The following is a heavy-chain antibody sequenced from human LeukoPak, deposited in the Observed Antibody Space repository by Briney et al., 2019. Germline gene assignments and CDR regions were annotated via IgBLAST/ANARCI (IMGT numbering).Heavy chain of an antibody. CDR1: GYTFTSYD. CDR3: ARSKAKVAFDI. J-gene: IGHJ3*02. D-gene: IGHD5-18*01. Sequence: ASVKVSCKAFGYTFTSYDINWVRQATGQGLEWMGWMNPNSGNTGYAQKFQGRVTITRNTSISTAYMELSSLRSEDTAVYYCARSKAKVAFDIWGQGTMVTVSS. V-gene: IGHV1-8*03. CDR2: MNPNSGNT.